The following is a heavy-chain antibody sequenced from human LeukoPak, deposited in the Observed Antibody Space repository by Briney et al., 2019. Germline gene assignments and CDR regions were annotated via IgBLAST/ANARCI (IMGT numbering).Heavy chain of an antibody. V-gene: IGHV4-59*01. CDR2: IYYSGST. J-gene: IGHJ4*02. CDR1: DDSITMYY. CDR3: ASLSGGSL. Sequence: SETLSLTCTVSDDSITMYYWTWIRQPPGKGLEWIGYIYYSGSTNYNPSLKSRVTISVDTSKNQFSLKLSSVTAADTAVYYCASLSGGSLWDQGTLVTVSS. D-gene: IGHD2-15*01.